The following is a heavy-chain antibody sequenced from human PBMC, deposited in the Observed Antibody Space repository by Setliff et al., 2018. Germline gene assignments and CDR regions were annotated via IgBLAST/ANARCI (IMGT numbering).Heavy chain of an antibody. V-gene: IGHV4-4*07. Sequence: SETLSLTCTVSGGSISNYYWSWIRQPAGKGLEWIGRIYTSGSTNYNPSLKSRVTMSVDTSKNQFSLKLSSVTAADTAVYYCARHLEVPPAGWFDPWGQGTLVTVSS. J-gene: IGHJ5*02. CDR2: IYTSGST. CDR3: ARHLEVPPAGWFDP. D-gene: IGHD2-2*01. CDR1: GGSISNYY.